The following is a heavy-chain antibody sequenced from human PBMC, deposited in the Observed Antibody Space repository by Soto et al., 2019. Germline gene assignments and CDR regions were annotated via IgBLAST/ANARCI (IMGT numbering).Heavy chain of an antibody. Sequence: CKAPRGGFKSICMSWVRQAPGQGLEWMGGIVPVFGRPNYAQRFRGRLTITADESTSTGYMELISLRSDDTAVYYCAREGSGYNFWGQGTQVTVYS. D-gene: IGHD5-12*01. J-gene: IGHJ4*02. V-gene: IGHV1-69*01. CDR2: IVPVFGRP. CDR1: RGGFKSIC. CDR3: AREGSGYNF.